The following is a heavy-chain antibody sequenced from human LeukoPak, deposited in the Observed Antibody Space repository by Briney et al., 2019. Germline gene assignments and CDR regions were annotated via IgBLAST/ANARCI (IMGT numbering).Heavy chain of an antibody. J-gene: IGHJ4*02. CDR2: INHSGST. V-gene: IGHV4-34*01. CDR3: ARGGYYDILTGYYFDY. CDR1: GGSFSGYY. Sequence: SEPLSLPCAVYGGSFSGYYWIGMRQPPGKGLEWIGEINHSGSTNYNPSLKSRVTISVDTSKNQFSLKLSSVTAADTAVYYCARGGYYDILTGYYFDYWGQGTLVTVSS. D-gene: IGHD3-9*01.